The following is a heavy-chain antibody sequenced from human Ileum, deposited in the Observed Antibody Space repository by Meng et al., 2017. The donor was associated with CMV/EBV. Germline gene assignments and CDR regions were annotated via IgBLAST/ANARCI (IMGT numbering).Heavy chain of an antibody. CDR3: ARDFGNYGGNWFDP. J-gene: IGHJ5*02. CDR1: GGSSRSGGYY. Sequence: AGGSSRSGGYYWSWIRHHPGKGLEGIGYISYSGGTHYDPSLKRRVTMSIDTSKNQFSLNLNSVTAADTAVYYCARDFGNYGGNWFDPWGQGTLVTVSS. V-gene: IGHV4-31*02. CDR2: ISYSGGT. D-gene: IGHD4-11*01.